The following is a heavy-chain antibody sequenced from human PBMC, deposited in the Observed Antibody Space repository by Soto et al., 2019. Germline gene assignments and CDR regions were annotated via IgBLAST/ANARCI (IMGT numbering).Heavy chain of an antibody. V-gene: IGHV4-31*03. CDR3: ASITIFGVVII. Sequence: SETLSLTCTVSGGSISSGGYYWSWIRQHPGKGLEWIGYIYYSGSTYYNPSLKSRVTISVDTSKNQFSLRLSSATAADTAVYYCASITIFGVVIIWGQGTLVTVSS. J-gene: IGHJ4*02. D-gene: IGHD3-3*01. CDR1: GGSISSGGYY. CDR2: IYYSGST.